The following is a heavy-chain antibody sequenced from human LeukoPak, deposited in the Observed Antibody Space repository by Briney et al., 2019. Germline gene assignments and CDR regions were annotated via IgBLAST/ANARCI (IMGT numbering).Heavy chain of an antibody. Sequence: GGSLRLSCAASGFTFSIYAMNWVRQAPGKGLEWVSSVSGNAGRTYYADSVKGRFTISRDNSKNTLSLQMNSLRADDTAVYYCARDGEPRYWGSGYYYGMDVWGQGTTVTVSS. CDR1: GFTFSIYA. D-gene: IGHD3-10*01. CDR3: ARDGEPRYWGSGYYYGMDV. V-gene: IGHV3-23*01. CDR2: VSGNAGRT. J-gene: IGHJ6*02.